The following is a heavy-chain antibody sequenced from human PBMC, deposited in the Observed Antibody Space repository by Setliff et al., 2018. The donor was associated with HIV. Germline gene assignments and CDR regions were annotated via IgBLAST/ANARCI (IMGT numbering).Heavy chain of an antibody. CDR1: GGSISSSSYY. CDR3: ARHRNLDRRGEAFDI. D-gene: IGHD3-10*01. CDR2: IYYSGST. J-gene: IGHJ3*02. Sequence: TSETLSLTCGVSGGSISSSSYYWGWIRQPPGKGLEWIGSIYYSGSTFYNPSLKSRVTISVDTFKNQFSLKLSSVTAADTAVYYCARHRNLDRRGEAFDIWGQGTMVTVSS. V-gene: IGHV4-39*01.